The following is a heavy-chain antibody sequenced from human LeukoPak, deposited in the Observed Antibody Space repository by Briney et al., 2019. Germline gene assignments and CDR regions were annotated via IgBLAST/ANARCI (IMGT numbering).Heavy chain of an antibody. D-gene: IGHD3-10*01. CDR1: GFDFSGRG. Sequence: AGGSLRLSCSASGFDFSGRGMHWIRQRRDRGLEWVAVIWYDGSNKYYADSVKGRFTISRDNSKNTLYLQMNSLRAEDTAVYYCARVSGYWGQGTLVTVSS. CDR3: ARVSGY. CDR2: IWYDGSNK. V-gene: IGHV3-33*01. J-gene: IGHJ4*02.